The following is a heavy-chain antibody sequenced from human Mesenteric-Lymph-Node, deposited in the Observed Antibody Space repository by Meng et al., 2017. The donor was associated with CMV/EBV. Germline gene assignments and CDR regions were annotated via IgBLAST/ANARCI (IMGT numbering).Heavy chain of an antibody. CDR1: GFTFDDYG. Sequence: GESLKISCAASGFTFDDYGMSWGRQAPGKGLEWVSGINWNGDRTGYADSVKGRFTISRDNAKNSLYLQMISLRAEDTALYYCARGHCSSTSCAFDYWGQGTLVTVSS. V-gene: IGHV3-20*04. CDR3: ARGHCSSTSCAFDY. J-gene: IGHJ4*02. D-gene: IGHD2-2*01. CDR2: INWNGDRT.